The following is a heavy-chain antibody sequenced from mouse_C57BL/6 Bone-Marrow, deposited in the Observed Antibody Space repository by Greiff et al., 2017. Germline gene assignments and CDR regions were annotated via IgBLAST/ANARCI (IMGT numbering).Heavy chain of an antibody. CDR1: GYAFSTYW. CDR3: ARDWDYFDY. CDR2: IYPGDGDT. Sequence: VQGVESGAELVKPGASVKISCKVSGYAFSTYWMNWVKQRPGKGLEWIGQIYPGDGDTNYNGKFKGKATLTADKSSRTAYMQLSSLTSEDSAVYFCARDWDYFDYWGQGTTLTVFS. J-gene: IGHJ2*01. V-gene: IGHV1-80*01. D-gene: IGHD4-1*01.